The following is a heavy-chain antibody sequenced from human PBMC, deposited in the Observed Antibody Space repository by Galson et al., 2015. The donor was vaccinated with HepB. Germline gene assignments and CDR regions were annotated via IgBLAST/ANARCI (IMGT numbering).Heavy chain of an antibody. Sequence: SLRLSCAGSGFIFSNYALSWVRQAPGKGLQWVSGISGDTYGTYYADSVKGRFTISRDNSNSRLYLQMTNMRADDTATCYCAKGRGWYTGFDSWGQGALVTVS. CDR1: GFIFSNYA. V-gene: IGHV3-23*01. J-gene: IGHJ4*02. CDR3: AKGRGWYTGFDS. D-gene: IGHD6-19*01. CDR2: ISGDTYGT.